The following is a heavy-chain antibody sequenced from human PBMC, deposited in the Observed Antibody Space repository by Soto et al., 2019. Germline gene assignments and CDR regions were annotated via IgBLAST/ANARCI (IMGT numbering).Heavy chain of an antibody. D-gene: IGHD3-10*01. CDR1: GFTFSNYY. CDR2: ISSSGSTI. Sequence: QRRSYAGSGFTFSNYYMSWIHQNTGKGLEWVSYISSSGSTIYYADSVKGRFTISRDNAKNSLYLQMNSLRAEDTGVYYCARDLPSFYGSGSCSDSQYYFDYWGQGTPVTVSS. V-gene: IGHV3-11*01. J-gene: IGHJ4*02. CDR3: ARDLPSFYGSGSCSDSQYYFDY.